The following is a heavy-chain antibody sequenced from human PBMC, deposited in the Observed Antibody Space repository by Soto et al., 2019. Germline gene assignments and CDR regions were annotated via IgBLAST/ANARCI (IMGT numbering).Heavy chain of an antibody. V-gene: IGHV4-59*12. CDR3: ARDNYGDTYYLDY. CDR1: GGSISSYY. J-gene: IGHJ4*02. D-gene: IGHD4-17*01. Sequence: SETLSLTCTVSGGSISSYYWSWIRQPPGKGLEWIGYIYYSVSTYYNPSLKSRVTISVDTSKNQFSLKLSSVTATDTAVYYCARDNYGDTYYLDYWGQGTLVTVSS. CDR2: IYYSVST.